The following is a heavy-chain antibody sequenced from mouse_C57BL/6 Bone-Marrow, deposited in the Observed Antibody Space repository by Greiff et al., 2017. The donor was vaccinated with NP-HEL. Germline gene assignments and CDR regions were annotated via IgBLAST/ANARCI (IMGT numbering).Heavy chain of an antibody. D-gene: IGHD1-1*01. V-gene: IGHV1-55*01. J-gene: IGHJ1*03. CDR2: IYPGSGST. Sequence: QVHVKQPGAELVKPGASVKMSCKASGYTFTSYWITWVQQRPGQGLEWIGDIYPGSGSTNYNEMFKSKATLTVDTSSRTAYMQLSSLTSEDSAVYYWAREGGITTDWYFDVWGTGTTVTVSS. CDR3: AREGGITTDWYFDV. CDR1: GYTFTSYW.